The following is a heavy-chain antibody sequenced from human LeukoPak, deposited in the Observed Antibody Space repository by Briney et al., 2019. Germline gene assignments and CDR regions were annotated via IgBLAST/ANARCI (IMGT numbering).Heavy chain of an antibody. Sequence: SETLSLTCAVSGDFITKSVWWIWVRQTPGKGLEWIGDIYHSGSTNSNPSLKSRVTLSLDKSKNQFSLKLSSVTAADTAVYYCARALVPRYSSSSGYFQHWGQGTLVTVSS. J-gene: IGHJ1*01. CDR1: GDFITKSVW. CDR2: IYHSGST. D-gene: IGHD6-6*01. V-gene: IGHV4-4*02. CDR3: ARALVPRYSSSSGYFQH.